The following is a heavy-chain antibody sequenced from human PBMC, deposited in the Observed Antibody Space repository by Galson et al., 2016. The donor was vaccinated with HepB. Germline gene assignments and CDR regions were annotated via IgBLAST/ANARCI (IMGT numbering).Heavy chain of an antibody. V-gene: IGHV1-18*01. J-gene: IGHJ5*02. Sequence: SVKVSCKASGYTFTGYGLSWVRQAPGQGLEWMGWIGPHNGNTNYPQKFQGRVTMTAETSTSTAYMELKSLTSDDTAVYYCVRGASWFDPWGQGTLVTVSS. D-gene: IGHD4/OR15-4a*01. CDR3: VRGASWFDP. CDR1: GYTFTGYG. CDR2: IGPHNGNT.